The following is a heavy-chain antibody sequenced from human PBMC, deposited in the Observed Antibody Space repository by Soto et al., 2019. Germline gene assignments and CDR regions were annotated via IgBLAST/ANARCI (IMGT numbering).Heavy chain of an antibody. V-gene: IGHV3-30*18. D-gene: IGHD3-10*01. CDR3: AKDSLTYYYGQGSYYPYNYFDY. J-gene: IGHJ4*02. Sequence: SGGSLRLSCAASGFTFSSYGMHWVRQAPGKGLEWVAVISYDGSNKYYADSVKGRFTISRDNSKNTLYLQMNSLRAEDTAVYYCAKDSLTYYYGQGSYYPYNYFDYWGQVTLVTVSS. CDR2: ISYDGSNK. CDR1: GFTFSSYG.